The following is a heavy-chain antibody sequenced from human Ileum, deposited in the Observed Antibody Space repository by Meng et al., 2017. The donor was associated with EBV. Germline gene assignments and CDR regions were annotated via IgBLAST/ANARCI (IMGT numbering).Heavy chain of an antibody. CDR3: ARVGQWLPIDY. J-gene: IGHJ4*02. V-gene: IGHV4-4*02. CDR2: IYHSGST. D-gene: IGHD6-19*01. CDR1: CGSSSGSNW. Sequence: QVQLSGPGPGLVTPSGTLSLTFAVVCGSSSGSNWWCWVRQPPGKGLEWIGEIYHSGSTNYNPSLKSRVTISVDKSKNQFSLNLSSVTAADTAVYYCARVGQWLPIDYWGQGTLVTVSS.